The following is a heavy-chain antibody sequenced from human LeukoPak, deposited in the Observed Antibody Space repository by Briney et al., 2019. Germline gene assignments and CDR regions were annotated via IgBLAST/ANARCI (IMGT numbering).Heavy chain of an antibody. V-gene: IGHV1-46*01. D-gene: IGHD2-8*02. Sequence: ASVTVSFKASVYTFINYYMHWVRQAPGQGLEWMGLINPTGTGTNYAQKFRGRVTLTRDTSTTTVYMELSSLRSEDSAVYYCAREESGGYFDYWGQGTLVTVSS. CDR3: AREESGGYFDY. CDR1: VYTFINYY. CDR2: INPTGTGT. J-gene: IGHJ4*02.